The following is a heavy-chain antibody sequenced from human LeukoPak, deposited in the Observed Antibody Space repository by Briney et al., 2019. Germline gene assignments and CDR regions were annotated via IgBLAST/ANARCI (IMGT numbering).Heavy chain of an antibody. D-gene: IGHD4-17*01. CDR2: ISSSSSYT. CDR3: ARSMTTVTTIDY. J-gene: IGHJ4*02. Sequence: GGSLRLSCAASEFTFSDYYMSWIRQAPGKGLEWVSYISSSSSYTNYADFVKGRFTISRDNAKNSLYLQMNSLRAEDTAVYYCARSMTTVTTIDYWGQGTLVTVSS. CDR1: EFTFSDYY. V-gene: IGHV3-11*06.